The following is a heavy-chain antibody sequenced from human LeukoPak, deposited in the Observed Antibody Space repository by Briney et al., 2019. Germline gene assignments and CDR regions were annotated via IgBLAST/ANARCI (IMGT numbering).Heavy chain of an antibody. Sequence: SVKVSCKASGCTFSSYAISWVRQPTGQGLEWMGRINPTRGIANYAQKFQGRVTITAHKSTSTAYMELSSLRAEDTAVYYCARDKRQYYYGSGSYNWFDPWGGGTLVTVPS. V-gene: IGHV1-69*04. J-gene: IGHJ5*02. CDR2: INPTRGIA. CDR1: GCTFSSYA. CDR3: ARDKRQYYYGSGSYNWFDP. D-gene: IGHD3-10*01.